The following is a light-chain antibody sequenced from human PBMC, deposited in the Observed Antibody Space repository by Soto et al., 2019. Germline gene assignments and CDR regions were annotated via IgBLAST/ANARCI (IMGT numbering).Light chain of an antibody. Sequence: EIVLTQSPATLSLSPGERATLSSMASQSVSSSFLSWYQQKRGQAPRLLMFGASYRATDIPPRFSGSGSGTDFTLTISSLEPEDFAVYYCQQRRSWPPTITFGQGTRLEIK. V-gene: IGKV3-11*01. J-gene: IGKJ5*01. CDR1: QSVSSSF. CDR2: GAS. CDR3: QQRRSWPPTIT.